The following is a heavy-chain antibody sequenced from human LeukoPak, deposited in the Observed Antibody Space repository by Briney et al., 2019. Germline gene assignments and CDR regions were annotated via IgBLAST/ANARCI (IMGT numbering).Heavy chain of an antibody. D-gene: IGHD3-10*01. Sequence: GGSLRLSCAASGFTFSSYEMNWVRQAPGKGLEWVSSISSSSSYIYYADSVKGRFTISRDNAKNSLYLQMDSLRAEDTAVYYCARAPGGSGSYIHGYWGQGTLVTVSS. CDR1: GFTFSSYE. CDR3: ARAPGGSGSYIHGY. V-gene: IGHV3-21*01. J-gene: IGHJ4*02. CDR2: ISSSSSYI.